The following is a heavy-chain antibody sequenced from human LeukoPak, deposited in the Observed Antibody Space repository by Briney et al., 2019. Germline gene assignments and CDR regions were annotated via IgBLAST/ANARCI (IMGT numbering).Heavy chain of an antibody. V-gene: IGHV3-66*01. Sequence: GGSLSLFCVVSGFTVSINYMIWVRRSPGEGLEWVSVLYSGGNTNYADSVKGRFTISRDNSKNTVYLQMNSLRSEDTAVYYCARVRFLEWLSFDYWGRGTLVTV. CDR1: GFTVSINY. CDR2: LYSGGNT. CDR3: ARVRFLEWLSFDY. J-gene: IGHJ4*02. D-gene: IGHD3-3*01.